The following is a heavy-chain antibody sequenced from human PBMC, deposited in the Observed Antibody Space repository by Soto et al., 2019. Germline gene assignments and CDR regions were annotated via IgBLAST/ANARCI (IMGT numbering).Heavy chain of an antibody. J-gene: IGHJ4*02. CDR2: ISGNANDI. V-gene: IGHV3-23*01. CDR1: GFTFSNHA. Sequence: EVHLLGSGGALVQPGGSLRLSCAASGFTFSNHAMNWVRQAPGKGLEWLSAISGNANDIYYADSVKGRFTISRDSSTNTVFLQMNSLRAEDTALYYCAKKRSGSWSMGCFDSWGQGTLVTVSS. D-gene: IGHD3-16*01. CDR3: AKKRSGSWSMGCFDS.